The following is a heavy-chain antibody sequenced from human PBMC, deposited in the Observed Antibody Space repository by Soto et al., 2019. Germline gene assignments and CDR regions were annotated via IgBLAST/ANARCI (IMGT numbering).Heavy chain of an antibody. CDR1: GVSITTDGYS. D-gene: IGHD3-16*01. Sequence: SETLSLTCAVSGVSITTDGYSWSWIRQPPGKGLEWIGYIYPSGTIFYNPSLNSRVTISADTSNNQFSLKLTSVTAADTAVYFCATYTAFAKYYFDYWGRGTLATVSS. J-gene: IGHJ4*02. CDR2: IYPSGTI. V-gene: IGHV4-30-2*01. CDR3: ATYTAFAKYYFDY.